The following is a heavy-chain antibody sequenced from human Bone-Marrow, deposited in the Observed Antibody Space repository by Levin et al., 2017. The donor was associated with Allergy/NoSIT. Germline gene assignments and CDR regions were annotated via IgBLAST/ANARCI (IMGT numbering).Heavy chain of an antibody. CDR3: ARGVRADTEYNAFAM. CDR2: IKQDGRDN. D-gene: IGHD6-6*01. V-gene: IGHV3-7*01. Sequence: GESLKISCAASGFTFSNYWMTWLRQAPGKGLEWVANIKQDGRDNNYVDSVKGRFIISRDNAKNSLYLQMNSLRAEDTAVYYCARGVRADTEYNAFAMWGQGTMVTVSS. J-gene: IGHJ3*02. CDR1: GFTFSNYW.